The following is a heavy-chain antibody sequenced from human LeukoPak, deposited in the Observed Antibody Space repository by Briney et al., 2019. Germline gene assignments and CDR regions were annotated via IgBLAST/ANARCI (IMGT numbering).Heavy chain of an antibody. V-gene: IGHV3-23*01. CDR1: GFTFSGYS. CDR2: TRGTGGTT. J-gene: IGHJ3*01. D-gene: IGHD4-17*01. Sequence: PGGSLRLSGAAPGFTFSGYSMNWVGQAPGKGLEWIAATRGTGGTTYYADSVKGRCTISRDNSRNTVYLQMTSLRAEDTALYFCGKDPHGDYVGAFDFWGPGTMVTVSS. CDR3: GKDPHGDYVGAFDF.